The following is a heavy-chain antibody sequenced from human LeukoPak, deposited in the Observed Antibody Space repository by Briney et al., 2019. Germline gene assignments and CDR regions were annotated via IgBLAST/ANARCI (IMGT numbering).Heavy chain of an antibody. CDR1: GFTFSNYA. CDR2: ISYDGSNK. J-gene: IGHJ4*02. V-gene: IGHV3-30*04. Sequence: PGGSLRLSCAASGFTFSNYAMHWVRQAPGKGLEWVTLISYDGSNKYYADSVKGRFTISRDNSKNTLYLQMDSLRAEDTALYYCATAIAAAGNYWGQGTLVTVSS. D-gene: IGHD6-13*01. CDR3: ATAIAAAGNY.